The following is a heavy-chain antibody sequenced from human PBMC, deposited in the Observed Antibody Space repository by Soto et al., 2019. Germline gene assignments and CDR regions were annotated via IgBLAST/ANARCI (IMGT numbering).Heavy chain of an antibody. D-gene: IGHD2-21*02. Sequence: GSLRLSCAASGFTFSSYWMHWFRQAPGKGLEWVSKIIHSGDSTYYADSVKGRFTISRDNSKNTLYLQMNSLRAEDTAVYYCARDGGGYCGGDCYSAEFFQHWGQGTLVTVSS. CDR1: GFTFSSYW. V-gene: IGHV3-53*01. J-gene: IGHJ1*01. CDR2: IHSGDST. CDR3: ARDGGGYCGGDCYSAEFFQH.